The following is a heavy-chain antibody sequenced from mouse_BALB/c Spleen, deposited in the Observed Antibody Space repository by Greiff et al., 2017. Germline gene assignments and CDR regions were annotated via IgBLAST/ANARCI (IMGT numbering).Heavy chain of an antibody. V-gene: IGHV5-12-2*01. CDR2: ISNGGGST. CDR3: ARATATAFDV. Sequence: EVQVVESGGGLVQPGGSLKLSCAASGFTFSSYTMSWVRQTPEKRLEWVAYISNGGGSTYYPDTVKGRFTISRDNAKNTLYLQMSSLKSEDTAMYYCARATATAFDVWGAGTTVTVSS. CDR1: GFTFSSYT. J-gene: IGHJ1*01. D-gene: IGHD1-2*01.